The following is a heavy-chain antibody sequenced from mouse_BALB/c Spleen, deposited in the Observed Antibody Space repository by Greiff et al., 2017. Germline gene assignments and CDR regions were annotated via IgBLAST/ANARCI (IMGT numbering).Heavy chain of an antibody. Sequence: EVQVVESGGGLVQPGGSRKLSCAASGFTFSSFGMHWVRQAPEKGLEWVAYISSGSSTIYYADTVKGRITISRDNPKNTLFLQLTSLRSEDTAMYYCARGGVDYAMDYWGQGTSVTVSS. J-gene: IGHJ4*01. CDR2: ISSGSSTI. CDR3: ARGGVDYAMDY. CDR1: GFTFSSFG. V-gene: IGHV5-17*02. D-gene: IGHD1-3*01.